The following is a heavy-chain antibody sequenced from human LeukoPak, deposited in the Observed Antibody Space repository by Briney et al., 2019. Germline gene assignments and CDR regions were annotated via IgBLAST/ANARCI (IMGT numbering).Heavy chain of an antibody. V-gene: IGHV3-49*04. CDR2: IRSKAYGGTT. D-gene: IGHD6-19*01. J-gene: IGHJ6*02. CDR3: TRAVGDSSGWYYYYYYGMDV. Sequence: SGGSLRLSCTASGFTFGDYAMSWVRQAPGKGLEWVGFIRSKAYGGTTEYAASGKGRFTISRDDSKSIAYLQMNSLKTEDTAVYYCTRAVGDSSGWYYYYYYGMDVWGQGTTVTVSS. CDR1: GFTFGDYA.